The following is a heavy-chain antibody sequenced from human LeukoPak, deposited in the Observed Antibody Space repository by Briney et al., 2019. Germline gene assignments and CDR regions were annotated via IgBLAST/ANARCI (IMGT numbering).Heavy chain of an antibody. D-gene: IGHD4-17*01. J-gene: IGHJ4*02. V-gene: IGHV1-2*02. CDR2: INPNSGGT. CDR1: GYTFTGYY. CDR3: ARARDYGDYGGLGY. Sequence: AASVKVSFKASGYTFTGYYMHWVRQAPGQGLEWMGWINPNSGGTNYAQKFQGRVTMTRDTSISTAYMELSRLRSDDTAVYYCARARDYGDYGGLGYWGQGTLVTVSS.